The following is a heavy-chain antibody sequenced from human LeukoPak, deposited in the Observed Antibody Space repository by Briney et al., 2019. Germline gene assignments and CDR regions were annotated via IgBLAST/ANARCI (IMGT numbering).Heavy chain of an antibody. CDR1: GFTVSSNY. CDR2: IYSGGST. CDR3: ARHPELGFQNFDY. D-gene: IGHD5-18*01. J-gene: IGHJ4*02. Sequence: GGSLRLSCTASGFTVSSNYMNWVRQAPGKGLEWVSVIYSGGSTYYADSVKGRFTISRDNSKNTLYLQMTSLRVEDTAVYYCARHPELGFQNFDYWGQGTLVTVSS. V-gene: IGHV3-66*04.